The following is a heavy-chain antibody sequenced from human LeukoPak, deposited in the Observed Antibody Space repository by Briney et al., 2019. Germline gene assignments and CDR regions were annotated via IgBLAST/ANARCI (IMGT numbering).Heavy chain of an antibody. CDR2: INPTGGST. D-gene: IGHD4-17*01. J-gene: IGHJ4*02. Sequence: ASVKVSCKASGYTFTSYYMHWVRQAPGQGLEWMGLINPTGGSTGYAQKFQGRVTMTRDTSISTAYMELSRLRSDDTAVYYCARDKTTVTTTPFDYWGQGTLVTVSS. CDR3: ARDKTTVTTTPFDY. V-gene: IGHV1-2*06. CDR1: GYTFTSYY.